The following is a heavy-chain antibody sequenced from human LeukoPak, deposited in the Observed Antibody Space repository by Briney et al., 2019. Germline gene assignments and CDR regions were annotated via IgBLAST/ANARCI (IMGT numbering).Heavy chain of an antibody. CDR3: ARDCSSTSCRYFDY. V-gene: IGHV3-33*01. J-gene: IGHJ4*02. Sequence: GGSLRLSCAASGFTFSSYGMHWARQAPGKGLEWVAVIWYDGSNKYYADSVKGRFTISRDNSKNTLYLQMNSLRAEDTAVYYCARDCSSTSCRYFDYWGQGTLVTVSS. CDR1: GFTFSSYG. CDR2: IWYDGSNK. D-gene: IGHD2-2*01.